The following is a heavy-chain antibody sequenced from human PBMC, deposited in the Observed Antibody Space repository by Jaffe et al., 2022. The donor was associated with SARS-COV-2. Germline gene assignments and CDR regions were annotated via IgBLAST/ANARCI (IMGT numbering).Heavy chain of an antibody. V-gene: IGHV4-59*01. CDR3: ARKYGFNWHFDY. J-gene: IGHJ4*02. Sequence: QVQLQESGPGLVKPSETLSLTCTISGGSISSYLWNWIRQPPGKGLEWIGYIYYSGTTNYNPSLKSRVTISTDTSKNQFSLKLGSVTAADTAVYYCARKYGFNWHFDYWGQGILVTVSS. D-gene: IGHD2-8*01. CDR2: IYYSGTT. CDR1: GGSISSYL.